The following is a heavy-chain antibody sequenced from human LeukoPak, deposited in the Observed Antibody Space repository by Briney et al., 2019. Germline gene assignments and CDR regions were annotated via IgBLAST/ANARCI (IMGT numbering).Heavy chain of an antibody. D-gene: IGHD3-3*01. CDR2: IYTSGST. CDR1: GGSISSGSYC. J-gene: IGHJ3*02. Sequence: PSHTLSLTCTVSGGSISSGSYCWSWIRQPAGKGLEWIGRIYTSGSTNYNPSLKSRVTISVDTSKNQFSLKLSSVTAPDTAVYYCARESHYDFWSGYPHDAFDIWGQGTMVTVSS. V-gene: IGHV4-61*02. CDR3: ARESHYDFWSGYPHDAFDI.